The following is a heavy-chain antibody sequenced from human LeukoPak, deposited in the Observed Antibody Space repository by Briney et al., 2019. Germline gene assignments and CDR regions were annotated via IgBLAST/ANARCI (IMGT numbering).Heavy chain of an antibody. J-gene: IGHJ4*02. CDR3: AKGKCSSTSCYLSYYFDY. D-gene: IGHD2-2*01. Sequence: GESLKISCAASGFTFSSYGMHWVRQAPGKGLEWVAFIRYDGSSKYYADSVKGRFTISRDNSKNTLYLQMNSLRAEDTAVYYCAKGKCSSTSCYLSYYFDYWGQGTLVTVSS. CDR2: IRYDGSSK. CDR1: GFTFSSYG. V-gene: IGHV3-30*02.